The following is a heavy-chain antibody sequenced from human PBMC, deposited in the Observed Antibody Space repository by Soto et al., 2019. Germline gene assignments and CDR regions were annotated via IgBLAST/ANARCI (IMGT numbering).Heavy chain of an antibody. V-gene: IGHV5-51*01. D-gene: IGHD3-10*01. Sequence: EVQLVQSGVEVKKPGESLKISCKGSGYSFNNYWIGWVRQMPGKGLEWMGVIYPGDSDTRYSPSFQGQVIISVDKSINTAYMQWSSLKASDTARYYCARHSRGAGSYYVPFDYWGQGTLVTVSS. CDR1: GYSFNNYW. CDR2: IYPGDSDT. CDR3: ARHSRGAGSYYVPFDY. J-gene: IGHJ4*02.